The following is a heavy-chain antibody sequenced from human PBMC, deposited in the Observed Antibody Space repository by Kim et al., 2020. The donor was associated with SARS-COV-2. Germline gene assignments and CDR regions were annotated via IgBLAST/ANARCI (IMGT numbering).Heavy chain of an antibody. D-gene: IGHD4-17*01. Sequence: GGSLRLSCAASGFTFSSYSMNWVRQAPGKGLEWFSSISSSSSYIYYADSVKGRFTISRDNAKNSLYLQMNSLRAEDTAVYYCARDEETYGGDYWGQGTLVTVSS. CDR1: GFTFSSYS. CDR2: ISSSSSYI. J-gene: IGHJ4*02. CDR3: ARDEETYGGDY. V-gene: IGHV3-21*01.